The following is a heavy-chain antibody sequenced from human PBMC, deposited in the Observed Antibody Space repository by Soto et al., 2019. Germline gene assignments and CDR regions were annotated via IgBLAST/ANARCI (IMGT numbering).Heavy chain of an antibody. Sequence: QVTLKESGPVLVKPSETLTLTCSVSGFSLSDTTMGVSWIRQPPRKALEWLAHIFSNDEKSYSTSLKTRLTISKDTARSQVVLTITNMDPMDTATYYCARIHSITWGSYFYGMDVWGQGTTVTVSS. CDR3: ARIHSITWGSYFYGMDV. J-gene: IGHJ6*02. CDR2: IFSNDEK. V-gene: IGHV2-26*01. D-gene: IGHD3-16*01. CDR1: GFSLSDTTMG.